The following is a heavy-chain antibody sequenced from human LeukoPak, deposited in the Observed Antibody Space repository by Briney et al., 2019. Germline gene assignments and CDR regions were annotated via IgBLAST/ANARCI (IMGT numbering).Heavy chain of an antibody. Sequence: ASVKVSCKGSGYTFSSYGISWVRQAPGQGLEWMGWISTYNGNTNYAQKLQGRVTMTTDTSTSTAYMELRSLRAEDTAVYYCARSGSKGSSWKYYYYYYYMDVWGKGTTVTVSS. V-gene: IGHV1-18*01. D-gene: IGHD6-13*01. J-gene: IGHJ6*03. CDR2: ISTYNGNT. CDR1: GYTFSSYG. CDR3: ARSGSKGSSWKYYYYYYYMDV.